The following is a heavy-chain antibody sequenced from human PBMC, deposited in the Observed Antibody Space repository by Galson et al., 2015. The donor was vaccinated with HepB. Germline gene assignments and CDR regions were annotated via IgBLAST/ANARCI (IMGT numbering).Heavy chain of an antibody. CDR3: ARKPNYDVLTGERYNFGY. Sequence: SLRLSCAASGFSFSDHYMTWIRRAPGKGLAWVSYIGTSNSHTKYADSVKGRFTISRDNAKNLLFLDMSSLRVDDTAVYFCARKPNYDVLTGERYNFGYWGRGTLVTVSS. V-gene: IGHV3-11*03. CDR1: GFSFSDHY. CDR2: IGTSNSHT. D-gene: IGHD3-9*01. J-gene: IGHJ4*02.